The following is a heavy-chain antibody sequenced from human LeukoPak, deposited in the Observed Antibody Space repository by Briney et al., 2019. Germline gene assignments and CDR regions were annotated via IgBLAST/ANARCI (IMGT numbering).Heavy chain of an antibody. CDR2: IYPGDSDT. J-gene: IGHJ4*02. D-gene: IGHD3-3*01. CDR3: ARTDNYDFWSGPFDY. Sequence: GESLKISCKGSGYSFTSYWIGWARQMPGKGLEWMGIIYPGDSDTRYSPSFQGQVTISADKSISTAYLQWSSLKASDTAMYYCARTDNYDFWSGPFDYWGQGTLVTVSS. V-gene: IGHV5-51*01. CDR1: GYSFTSYW.